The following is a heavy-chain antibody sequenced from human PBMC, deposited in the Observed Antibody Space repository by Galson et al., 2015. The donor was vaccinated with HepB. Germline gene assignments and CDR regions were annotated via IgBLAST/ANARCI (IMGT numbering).Heavy chain of an antibody. CDR3: ARRGPLPTVTTNYDY. CDR1: GYTFTSYA. Sequence: SVKVSCKASGYTFTSYAMHWVRQAPGQRLEWMGWINAGNGNTKYSQKFQGRVTITRDTSASTAYMELSSLRSEDTAVYYCARRGPLPTVTTNYDYWGQGTLVTVSS. V-gene: IGHV1-3*01. CDR2: INAGNGNT. D-gene: IGHD4-17*01. J-gene: IGHJ4*02.